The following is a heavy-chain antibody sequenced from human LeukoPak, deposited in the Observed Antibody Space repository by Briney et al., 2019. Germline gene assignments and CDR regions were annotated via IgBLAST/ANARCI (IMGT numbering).Heavy chain of an antibody. CDR3: ARGDRGIAAAGITI. V-gene: IGHV3-74*01. Sequence: SGGPLRLSCAASGFTFRSYWMHWVRQAPGKGLVWVSRINSDGSSTSYADSVKGRFTISRDNAKNTLYLQVNSLRAEDTAVYYCARGDRGIAAAGITIWGQGTMVTVSS. CDR2: INSDGSST. J-gene: IGHJ3*02. D-gene: IGHD6-13*01. CDR1: GFTFRSYW.